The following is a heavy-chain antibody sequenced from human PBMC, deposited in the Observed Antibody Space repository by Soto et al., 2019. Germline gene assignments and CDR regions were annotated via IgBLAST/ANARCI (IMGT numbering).Heavy chain of an antibody. D-gene: IGHD3-22*01. CDR2: IYDNGIT. J-gene: IGHJ4*02. V-gene: IGHV4-59*12. CDR3: ARTYDSNGYANEFDS. Sequence: QVVLQESGAGLVKPSETLSLTCSVSGRSITRYYWSWVRQPPGKGLEWIGYIYDNGITTQNPSLKSPVTMSADTSQNQFSLKLTSVTGAATAVYYCARTYDSNGYANEFDSWGQGILVTVTS. CDR1: GRSITRYY.